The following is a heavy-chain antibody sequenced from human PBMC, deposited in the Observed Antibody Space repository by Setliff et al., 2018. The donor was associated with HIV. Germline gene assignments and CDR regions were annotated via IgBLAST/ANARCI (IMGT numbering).Heavy chain of an antibody. D-gene: IGHD5-12*01. CDR1: GDSINSGSYY. V-gene: IGHV4-61*09. CDR2: LFPGGSP. J-gene: IGHJ4*02. CDR3: ARVPVVSTMYYFDY. Sequence: PSETLSLTCTVSGDSINSGSYYWTWIRQPAGKGLEWIGHLFPGGSPNYNPSLKSRVAISVDTSKNQFSLTLTSVTAADTAVFYCARVPVVSTMYYFDYWGQGTLVTAPQ.